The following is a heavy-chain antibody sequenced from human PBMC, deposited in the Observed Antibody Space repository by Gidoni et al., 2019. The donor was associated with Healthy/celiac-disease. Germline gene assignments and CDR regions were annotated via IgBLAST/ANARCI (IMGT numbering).Heavy chain of an antibody. CDR3: ARGLELRTLDY. CDR1: GCPISSSSYY. V-gene: IGHV4-39*01. Sequence: QLQLQESRPRLVKPSATLSLTCTVSGCPISSSSYYVGWIRQPPGKGLEWIGSIYYSGSTYYNPSRKSRVTISVDTSKNQFSQKLSSVTAADTAVYYCARGLELRTLDYWGQGTLVTVSS. CDR2: IYYSGST. D-gene: IGHD1-7*01. J-gene: IGHJ4*02.